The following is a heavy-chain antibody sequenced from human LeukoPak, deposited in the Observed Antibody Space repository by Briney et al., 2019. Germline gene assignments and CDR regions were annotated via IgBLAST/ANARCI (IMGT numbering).Heavy chain of an antibody. J-gene: IGHJ4*02. CDR2: IFHTGST. Sequence: SETLSLTCTVSGYSISSGYYWAWIRQPPGKGLEWIGSIFHTGSTYHNPSLKSRVTISVDTSKNQFLLKLNSVTAADTAVYYCARDHSSSSEDYWGQGTLVTVSS. CDR3: ARDHSSSSEDY. CDR1: GYSISSGYY. D-gene: IGHD6-13*01. V-gene: IGHV4-38-2*02.